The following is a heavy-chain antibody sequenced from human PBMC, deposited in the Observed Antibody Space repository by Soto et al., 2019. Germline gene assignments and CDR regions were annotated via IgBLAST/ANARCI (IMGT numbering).Heavy chain of an antibody. CDR3: ARDPPHGGTSSWAADS. D-gene: IGHD1-26*01. CDR2: ISSSGSFL. V-gene: IGHV3-21*01. CDR1: GFNCSGSS. J-gene: IGHJ4*02. Sequence: GGSLRLSCAACGFNCSGSSRNWVRQTAGKGLEWVSSISSSGSFLSYADSVKGRFTISRDNARNSLYLQMNNLRVADTALYYCARDPPHGGTSSWAADSWCQGTLVTVS.